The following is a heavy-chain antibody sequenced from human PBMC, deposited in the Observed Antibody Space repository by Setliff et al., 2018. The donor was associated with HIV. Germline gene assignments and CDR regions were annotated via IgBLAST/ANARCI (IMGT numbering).Heavy chain of an antibody. CDR1: GFTFSRYA. V-gene: IGHV3-30*04. D-gene: IGHD2-21*02. J-gene: IGHJ4*02. Sequence: PGGSLRLSCAASGFTFSRYAMYWVRQAPGKGLEWVAVISYDGSNKYYADSVKGRFIISRDNSKNTLHLQMNSLRAEDTAVYYCARDQRYCGGDCYSQPFGYWGQGTLVTVSS. CDR2: ISYDGSNK. CDR3: ARDQRYCGGDCYSQPFGY.